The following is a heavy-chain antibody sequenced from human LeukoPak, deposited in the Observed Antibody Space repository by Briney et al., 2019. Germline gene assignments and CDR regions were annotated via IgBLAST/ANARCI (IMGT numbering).Heavy chain of an antibody. D-gene: IGHD3-9*01. CDR1: GFTFSSYS. CDR3: ARDHDILTGYYPDFDY. J-gene: IGHJ4*02. V-gene: IGHV3-21*01. Sequence: PGGSLGLSCAASGFTFSSYSMNWVRQAPGKGLEWVSSISSSSSYIYYADSVKGRFTISRDNAKNSLYLQMNSLRAEDTAVYYCARDHDILTGYYPDFDYWGQGTLVTVSS. CDR2: ISSSSSYI.